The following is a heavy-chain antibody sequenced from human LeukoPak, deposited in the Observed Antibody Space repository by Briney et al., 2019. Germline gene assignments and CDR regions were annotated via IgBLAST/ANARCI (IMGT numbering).Heavy chain of an antibody. D-gene: IGHD3-3*01. Sequence: PSETLSLTCAVYGGSFSGYYWSWIRQPPGKGLEWIGEINHSGSTNYNPSLKSRVTISVDTSKNQFSLKLSSVTAADTAVYYCARAYNDFWSGYYDTHYYFDYWGQGTLVIVSS. CDR2: INHSGST. V-gene: IGHV4-34*01. J-gene: IGHJ4*02. CDR3: ARAYNDFWSGYYDTHYYFDY. CDR1: GGSFSGYY.